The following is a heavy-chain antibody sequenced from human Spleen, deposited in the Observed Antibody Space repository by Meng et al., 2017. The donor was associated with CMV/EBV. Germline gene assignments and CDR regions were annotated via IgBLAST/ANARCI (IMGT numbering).Heavy chain of an antibody. J-gene: IGHJ4*02. CDR2: INGDGTST. CDR1: GFTFSNYG. CDR3: ARDIVTTPHFDF. V-gene: IGHV3-74*01. D-gene: IGHD4-17*01. Sequence: GESLKISCAASGFTFSNYGIHWVRQAPGKGLVWVSRINGDGTSTSYADSVKGRFTISRDNAENTLFLQMNSLSAEDTAFYYCARDIVTTPHFDFWGQGALVTVSS.